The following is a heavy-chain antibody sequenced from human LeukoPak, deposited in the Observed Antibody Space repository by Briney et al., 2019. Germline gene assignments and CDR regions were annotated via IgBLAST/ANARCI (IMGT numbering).Heavy chain of an antibody. CDR1: GGSISSYY. CDR2: IYYSGST. V-gene: IGHV4-59*01. J-gene: IGHJ2*01. Sequence: SETLSLTCTVSGGSISSYYWSWIRQPPGKGLEWIGYIYYSGSTNYNPSLKSRATISVDTSKNQFSLKLSSVTAADTAVYYCARAYREGRYWYFDLWGRGTLVTVSS. CDR3: ARAYREGRYWYFDL.